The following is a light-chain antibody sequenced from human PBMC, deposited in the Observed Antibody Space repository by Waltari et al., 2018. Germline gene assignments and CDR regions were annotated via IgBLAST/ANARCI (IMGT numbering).Light chain of an antibody. Sequence: QSALTPPPSASGSPGQSVTISCTGTSSDVGGYNFFSWYQQHPGKAPKLMIYDVTKRPSGVPDRFSGSKSANTASLTVSGLQAEDEADYFCGSYADSNNLVFGTGTKVTVL. J-gene: IGLJ1*01. CDR3: GSYADSNNLV. CDR1: SSDVGGYNF. CDR2: DVT. V-gene: IGLV2-8*01.